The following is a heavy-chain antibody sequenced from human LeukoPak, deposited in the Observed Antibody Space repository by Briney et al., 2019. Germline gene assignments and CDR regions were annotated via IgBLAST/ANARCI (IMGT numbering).Heavy chain of an antibody. CDR1: GFTFSSYA. CDR3: ARERNYDILTGYYTY. D-gene: IGHD3-9*01. Sequence: GGSLRLSCAASGFTFSSYAMHWVRQAPGKGLEWVTVISYDGSNKYYADSVKGRFTISRDNSKNTLYLQMNSLRAEDTAVYYCARERNYDILTGYYTYWGQGTLDTVSS. CDR2: ISYDGSNK. J-gene: IGHJ4*02. V-gene: IGHV3-30-3*01.